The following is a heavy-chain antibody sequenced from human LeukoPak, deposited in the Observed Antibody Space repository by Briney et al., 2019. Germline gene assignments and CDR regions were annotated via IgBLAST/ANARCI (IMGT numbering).Heavy chain of an antibody. V-gene: IGHV3-23*01. CDR1: GFAFSDYG. J-gene: IGHJ4*02. CDR3: AKEMRYCSGGRCPWSH. Sequence: PGGSLRLSCAASGFAFSDYGMHWVRQAPGRGLEWVSRISGGDDSADYGDSVKGRFTISRDRSKKTLFLQMHNLRVEDTAVYYCAKEMRYCSGGRCPWSHWGQGTLVSVS. CDR2: ISGGDDSA. D-gene: IGHD2-15*01.